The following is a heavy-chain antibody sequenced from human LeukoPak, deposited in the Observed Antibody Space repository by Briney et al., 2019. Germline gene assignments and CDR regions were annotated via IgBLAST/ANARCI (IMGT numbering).Heavy chain of an antibody. CDR3: ASQMFDLGFGQCLYGGSV. V-gene: IGHV3-30*04. CDR1: GFTFSSYA. CDR2: ISDDGSNK. D-gene: IGHD4-23*01. Sequence: GGSLRLSCAASGFTFSSYAMNWVRQAPGKGLEWVAVISDDGSNKYYADSVKGRFTISRDNSKNTLYLQMNSLRAEDTAVYYCASQMFDLGFGQCLYGGSVWGQGNTVSVSS. J-gene: IGHJ6*02.